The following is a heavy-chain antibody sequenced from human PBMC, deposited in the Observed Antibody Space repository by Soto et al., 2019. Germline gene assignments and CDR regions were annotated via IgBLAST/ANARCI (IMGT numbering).Heavy chain of an antibody. V-gene: IGHV3-23*01. CDR1: GFTFSSYA. J-gene: IGHJ3*02. Sequence: GGSLRLSCAASGFTFSSYAMSWVRQAPGKGLEWVSAISGSGGSTYYADSVKGRFTISRDNSKNTLYLQMNSLRAEDTAVYYCAKGAGVLRYFDWSEYDAFDIWGQGTMVTVSS. D-gene: IGHD3-9*01. CDR2: ISGSGGST. CDR3: AKGAGVLRYFDWSEYDAFDI.